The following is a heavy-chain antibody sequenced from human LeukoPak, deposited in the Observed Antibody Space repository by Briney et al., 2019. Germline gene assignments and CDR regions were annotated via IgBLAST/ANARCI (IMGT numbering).Heavy chain of an antibody. D-gene: IGHD6-13*01. V-gene: IGHV4-59*01. J-gene: IGHJ4*02. CDR3: ARTLLAYSSSFYYFDY. CDR1: GGSLNDYY. CDR2: IYYSGST. Sequence: PSETLSLTCTVSGGSLNDYYWTWVRQPPGKGLEWIGYIYYSGSTNYNPSLKSRVTISVDTSKNQFSLKLSSVTAADAAVYYCARTLLAYSSSFYYFDYWGQGTLVTVSS.